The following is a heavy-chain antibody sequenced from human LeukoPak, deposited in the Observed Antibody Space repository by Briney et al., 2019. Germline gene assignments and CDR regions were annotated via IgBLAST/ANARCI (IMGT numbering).Heavy chain of an antibody. CDR2: ISSSSSYI. Sequence: PGRSLRLSCAASGFTFSSYAMSWVRQAPGKGLEWVSSISSSSSYIYYADSVKGRFTISRDNAKNSLYLQMNSLRAEDTAVYYCARDQGSSWYRLVDYWGQGTLVTVSS. CDR1: GFTFSSYA. J-gene: IGHJ4*02. CDR3: ARDQGSSWYRLVDY. V-gene: IGHV3-21*01. D-gene: IGHD6-13*01.